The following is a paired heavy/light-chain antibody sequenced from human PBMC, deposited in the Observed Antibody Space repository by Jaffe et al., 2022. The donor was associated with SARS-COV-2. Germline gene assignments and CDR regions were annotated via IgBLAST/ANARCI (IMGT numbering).Light chain of an antibody. V-gene: IGLV3-25*03. Sequence: SYELTQPPSVSVSPGQTARITCSGDALPKQYAYWYQQKPGQAPVLVIYKDSERPSGIPERFSGSSSGTTVTLTISGVQAEDEADYYCQSADSSGTSVVFGGGTKLTVL. CDR1: ALPKQY. J-gene: IGLJ2*01. CDR2: KDS. CDR3: QSADSSGTSVV.
Heavy chain of an antibody. V-gene: IGHV3-23*01. J-gene: IGHJ4*02. CDR1: GFTFSSYA. CDR3: AKDGEVGATLATLIYFDY. D-gene: IGHD1-26*01. Sequence: EVQLLESGGGLVQPGGSLRLSCAASGFTFSSYAMSWVRQAPGKGLEWVSAISGSGGSTYYADSVKGRFTISRDNSKNTLYLQMNSLRAEDTAVYYCAKDGEVGATLATLIYFDYWGQGTLVTVSS. CDR2: ISGSGGST.